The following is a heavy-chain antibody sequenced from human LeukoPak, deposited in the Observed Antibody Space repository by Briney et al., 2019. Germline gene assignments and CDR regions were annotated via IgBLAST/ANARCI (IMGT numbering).Heavy chain of an antibody. Sequence: ASVKVSCKASGYTFTSYYMHWVRQAPGQGLEWMGIINPSGGSTSYAQKFQGRVTKTRDMSTSTVYMELSSLRSEDTAVYYCARAARPYYMDVWGKGTTVTVSS. CDR1: GYTFTSYY. J-gene: IGHJ6*03. D-gene: IGHD6-6*01. V-gene: IGHV1-46*01. CDR2: INPSGGST. CDR3: ARAARPYYMDV.